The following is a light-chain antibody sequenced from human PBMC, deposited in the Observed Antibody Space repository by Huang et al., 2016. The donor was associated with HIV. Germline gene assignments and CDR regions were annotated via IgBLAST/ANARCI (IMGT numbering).Light chain of an antibody. V-gene: IGKV3-20*01. Sequence: EIVLPQSPGTLSLSPGERATLSCRASQSVSSSYLAWYQQEPGQAPRLLSYGASSRATGIPDRFSGSGSGTDFTLTISRLEPEDFAVYYCQQYGSSPRTFGQGTKVEIK. CDR2: GAS. J-gene: IGKJ1*01. CDR3: QQYGSSPRT. CDR1: QSVSSSY.